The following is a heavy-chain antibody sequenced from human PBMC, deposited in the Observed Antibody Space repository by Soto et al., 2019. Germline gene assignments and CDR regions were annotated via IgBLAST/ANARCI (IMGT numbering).Heavy chain of an antibody. V-gene: IGHV3-30*18. D-gene: IGHD3-10*01. Sequence: GGYLRLSCSASGFTFSSHGMHWVRQVPGKGLEWLAVISYDGNNEYYTDSVKGRFTISRENSRNTVSLQMNSLRADDTAIYYCAKGSGSYYAHFAYYIDVWGKGTTVTVSS. CDR2: ISYDGNNE. CDR1: GFTFSSHG. CDR3: AKGSGSYYAHFAYYIDV. J-gene: IGHJ6*03.